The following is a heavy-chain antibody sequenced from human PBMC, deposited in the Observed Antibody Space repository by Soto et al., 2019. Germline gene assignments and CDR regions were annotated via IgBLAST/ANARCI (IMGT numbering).Heavy chain of an antibody. CDR3: ARGSIAVPKIYYYYYMDF. D-gene: IGHD6-6*01. V-gene: IGHV1-3*01. CDR2: INAGNGNT. J-gene: IGHJ6*03. CDR1: GYTFSTYA. Sequence: QVQLVPSGAEVKKPGASVKVSCTASGYTFSTYALHWVRPAPGQRLEWLGWINAGNGNTTYSQKCPGRVTITRDTSASTAYMELSSLRSEDTAMYYCARGSIAVPKIYYYYYMDFWGKGTTVTVSS.